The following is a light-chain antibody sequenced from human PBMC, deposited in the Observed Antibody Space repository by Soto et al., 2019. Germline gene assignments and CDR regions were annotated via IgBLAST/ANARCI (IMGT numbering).Light chain of an antibody. CDR1: QSVGSY. V-gene: IGKV3-11*01. Sequence: DIVLTQSPATLSSSPGERATLSCRASQSVGSYLDWYQQKPGQAPRLLISDASNRATGVPSRFSGSGSGTDSTLIISRLEHEDFAVYYCQNHSSWPLTFGGGTKVEIK. CDR2: DAS. CDR3: QNHSSWPLT. J-gene: IGKJ4*01.